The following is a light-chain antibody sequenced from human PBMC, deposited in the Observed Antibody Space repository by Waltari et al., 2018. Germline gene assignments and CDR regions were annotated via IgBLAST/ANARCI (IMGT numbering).Light chain of an antibody. CDR3: SSYAGSNNVV. CDR2: EVS. V-gene: IGLV2-8*01. CDR1: SNDVGGYNY. Sequence: QSALTQPPSASGSPGQSVTISCTGTSNDVGGYNYVSWYQHHPGKAPNLIIYEVSKRPSGVPDRFSGSKSGYTASLTVSGLQAEDEADYFCSSYAGSNNVVFGGGTKLTVL. J-gene: IGLJ2*01.